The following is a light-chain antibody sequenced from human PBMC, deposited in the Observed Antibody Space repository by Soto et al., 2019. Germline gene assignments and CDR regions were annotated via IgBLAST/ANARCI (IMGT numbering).Light chain of an antibody. CDR1: QSISSY. CDR2: AAS. Sequence: DIQMTQYPSSLSASVGDRVTITCRASQSISSYLSWYQQKPGKAPKLLIYAASNLQSGVPSRFSGSGSGTDFTLTINSLQPEDFATYYCQQSYSTPITFGQGTRLEIK. CDR3: QQSYSTPIT. J-gene: IGKJ5*01. V-gene: IGKV1-39*01.